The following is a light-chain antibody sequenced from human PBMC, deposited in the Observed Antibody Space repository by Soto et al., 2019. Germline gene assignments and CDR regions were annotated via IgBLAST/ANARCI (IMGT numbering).Light chain of an antibody. V-gene: IGKV1-39*01. CDR3: QQGYCTLLT. CDR1: QSIASF. CDR2: GAS. Sequence: DIQMTQSPSSLSASVGDRVTITCRASQSIASFLNWLQLKPGKAPKVLIYGASTLQSGDPSRFSGSGSGTGFTLTISTLQPEDFALYCCQQGYCTLLTFGGGTIVEIK. J-gene: IGKJ4*01.